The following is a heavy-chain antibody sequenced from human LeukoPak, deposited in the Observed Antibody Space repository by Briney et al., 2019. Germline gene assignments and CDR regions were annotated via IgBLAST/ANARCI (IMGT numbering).Heavy chain of an antibody. V-gene: IGHV4-30-4*08. CDR2: IYYSGST. CDR1: GDSITRGDYD. Sequence: SQTLSLTCTVSGDSITRGDYDWAWIRQPRGKGVEWIGYIYYSGSTYYNPSLKSRVTISVDTSKNQFSLKLSSVTAADTAVYYCARGDLYSSSWSDWGQGTLVTVSS. CDR3: ARGDLYSSSWSD. D-gene: IGHD6-13*01. J-gene: IGHJ4*02.